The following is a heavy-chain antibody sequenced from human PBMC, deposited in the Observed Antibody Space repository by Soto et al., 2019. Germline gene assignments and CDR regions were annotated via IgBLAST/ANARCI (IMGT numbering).Heavy chain of an antibody. CDR3: AGDFLYSNYAIDY. V-gene: IGHV3-23*01. CDR2: ISGSGSNK. Sequence: PWGSLRLSCAASGFTFSSYAMSWVRQAPGKGLEWVSAISGSGSNKYYADSVKGRFTISRDNSKNTLYLQMNSLRAEDTAVYYCAGDFLYSNYAIDYWGQGTLVTVSS. D-gene: IGHD4-4*01. J-gene: IGHJ4*02. CDR1: GFTFSSYA.